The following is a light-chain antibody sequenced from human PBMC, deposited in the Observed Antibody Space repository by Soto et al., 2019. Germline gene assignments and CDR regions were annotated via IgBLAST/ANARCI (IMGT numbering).Light chain of an antibody. V-gene: IGKV3-15*01. CDR3: QQYNNWPRT. CDR2: GAS. Sequence: EIVMTQSPATLSVSPGERATLSFRASQSVSSNLASYQQKPGQAPRLLIYGASTRATGIPARFSGSGSGTEFTLTISSLQSEDFAVYYCQQYNNWPRTFGQGTKVEIK. J-gene: IGKJ1*01. CDR1: QSVSSN.